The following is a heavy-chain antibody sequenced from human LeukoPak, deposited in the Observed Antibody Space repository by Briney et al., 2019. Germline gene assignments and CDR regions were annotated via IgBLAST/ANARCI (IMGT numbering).Heavy chain of an antibody. CDR3: GGFGYEAGVDL. V-gene: IGHV3-7*01. Sequence: GGSLRLSCAASGFMFSTYWMTWFRQAPGKGLEWVANIKPDGSETYYVDSVKGRFTISRDNTKNLLYLQMNSLRGEDAAVYHCGGFGYEAGVDLWGQEPWSASLQ. J-gene: IGHJ4*01. CDR1: GFMFSTYW. CDR2: IKPDGSET. D-gene: IGHD2-15*01.